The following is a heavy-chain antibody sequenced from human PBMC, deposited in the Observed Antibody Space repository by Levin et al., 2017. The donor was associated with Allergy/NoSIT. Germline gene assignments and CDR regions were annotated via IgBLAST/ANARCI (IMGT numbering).Heavy chain of an antibody. Sequence: SQTLSLTCTVSGGSVSSGSYYWSWIRQPPGKGLEWIGYIYYSGSTNYNPSLKSRVTISVDTSKNQFSLKLSSVTAADTAVYYCARVRSAIGYYYDYGMDVWGQGTTVTVSS. CDR1: GGSVSSGSYY. CDR2: IYYSGST. V-gene: IGHV4-61*01. D-gene: IGHD2-15*01. CDR3: ARVRSAIGYYYDYGMDV. J-gene: IGHJ6*02.